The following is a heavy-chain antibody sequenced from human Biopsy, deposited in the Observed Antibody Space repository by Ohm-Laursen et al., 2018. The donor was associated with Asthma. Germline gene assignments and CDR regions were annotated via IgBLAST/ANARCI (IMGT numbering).Heavy chain of an antibody. J-gene: IGHJ3*02. CDR2: VSSDGHNK. CDR3: ARQSGQDYGDSSGFDI. CDR1: GFVFSQCG. Sequence: LTLTCAASGFVFSQCGMHWVRQGPGKGLEWMALVSSDGHNKYYEDSVKGRFTISRDNSRNRLYLQINRLTVEDSAVYFCARQSGQDYGDSSGFDIWGQGTKVAVSS. D-gene: IGHD3-22*01. V-gene: IGHV3-30*03.